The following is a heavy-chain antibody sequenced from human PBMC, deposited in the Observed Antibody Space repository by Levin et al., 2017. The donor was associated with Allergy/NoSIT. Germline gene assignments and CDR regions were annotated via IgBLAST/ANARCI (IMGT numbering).Heavy chain of an antibody. V-gene: IGHV3-23*01. Sequence: LSLTCDASGFTLTEYAMSWVRQAPGKGLEWVSVITGGGFNTYYGDSVKGRFTVSRDNSKNTLYLELNSLRAEDTAVYYCAKKQGATSGFSFDVWGQGTMVTVSS. CDR2: ITGGGFNT. J-gene: IGHJ3*01. D-gene: IGHD2/OR15-2a*01. CDR3: AKKQGATSGFSFDV. CDR1: GFTLTEYA.